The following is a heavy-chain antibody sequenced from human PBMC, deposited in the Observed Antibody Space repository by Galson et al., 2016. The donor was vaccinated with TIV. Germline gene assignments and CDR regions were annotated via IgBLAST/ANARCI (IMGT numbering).Heavy chain of an antibody. CDR1: GGTFSSYA. CDR2: IIPIFGTA. D-gene: IGHD5-18*01. Sequence: SVKVSCKASGGTFSSYAISWVRQAPGQGLEWMGGIIPIFGTANYAQKFKGRVTITADESTSTAYMELSSLRSEDTAVFYCARSEYSYGKYYYYYYMDVWGKGTTVIVSS. CDR3: ARSEYSYGKYYYYYYMDV. J-gene: IGHJ6*03. V-gene: IGHV1-69*13.